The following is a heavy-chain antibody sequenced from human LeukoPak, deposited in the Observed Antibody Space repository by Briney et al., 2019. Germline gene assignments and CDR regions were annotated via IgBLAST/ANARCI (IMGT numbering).Heavy chain of an antibody. CDR3: ARHFHGGQYCSDTTCLEDF. CDR1: AYDFSSYW. V-gene: IGHV5-51*01. Sequence: GESLKISCQGSAYDFSSYWITWVRQRPGKGLEWMGVIYPYDSDTRYNPSFQGQVTISVDTSIDTAYLQWNSLKASDTAMYFCARHFHGGQYCSDTTCLEDFWGRGTLVTVSS. CDR2: IYPYDSDT. J-gene: IGHJ4*02. D-gene: IGHD2-15*01.